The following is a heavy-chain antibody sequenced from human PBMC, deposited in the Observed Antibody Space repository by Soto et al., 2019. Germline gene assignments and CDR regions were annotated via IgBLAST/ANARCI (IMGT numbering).Heavy chain of an antibody. CDR3: ATHVGYSSPGGAFDI. Sequence: VASVKGSCTASGDTFSSYAMRWVRQAPGQGLEWMGGIIPIFGTANYAQKFQGRVTITADESTSTAYMELSSLRSEDTAVYYCATHVGYSSPGGAFDIWGQGTMVTVSS. J-gene: IGHJ3*02. CDR1: GDTFSSYA. D-gene: IGHD6-13*01. V-gene: IGHV1-69*13. CDR2: IIPIFGTA.